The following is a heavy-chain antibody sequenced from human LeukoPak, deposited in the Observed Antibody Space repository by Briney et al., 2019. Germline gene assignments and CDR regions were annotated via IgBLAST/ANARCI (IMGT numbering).Heavy chain of an antibody. CDR1: GYSFANYW. Sequence: GESLKISCKGSGYSFANYWIGWVRQMPGKGLEWMAIIYPGDFDTRYSPSFQAQVTISVDKSISTAYLQWSSLKASDTAIYYCARQGVVVPAAYDYWGQGTLVTASS. CDR2: IYPGDFDT. V-gene: IGHV5-51*01. CDR3: ARQGVVVPAAYDY. J-gene: IGHJ4*02. D-gene: IGHD2-2*01.